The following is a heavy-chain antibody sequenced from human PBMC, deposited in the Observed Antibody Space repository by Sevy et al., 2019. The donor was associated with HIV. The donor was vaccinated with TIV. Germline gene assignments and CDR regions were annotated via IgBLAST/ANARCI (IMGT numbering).Heavy chain of an antibody. D-gene: IGHD5-12*01. J-gene: IGHJ5*02. V-gene: IGHV3-30-3*01. CDR2: ISYDGSNK. Sequence: GGSLRLSCAASEFTFSSYAMHWVRQAPGKGLEWVAVISYDGSNKYYADSVKGRFTISRDNSKNTLYLQMNSLRAEDTAVYYCARSYSGYNNWFDPWGQGTLVTVSS. CDR1: EFTFSSYA. CDR3: ARSYSGYNNWFDP.